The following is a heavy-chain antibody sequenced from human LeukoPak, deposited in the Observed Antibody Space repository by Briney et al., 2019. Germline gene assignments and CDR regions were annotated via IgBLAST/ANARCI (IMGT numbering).Heavy chain of an antibody. J-gene: IGHJ4*02. V-gene: IGHV5-51*01. CDR1: GYNFSNHW. CDR2: IYPDDSDT. Sequence: GKSLKISCKASGYNFSNHWIGWVRQMPGKGLEWMGIIYPDDSDTRYSSSFQGQVTMSVDKSISTAYLQWTSPKASDTALYYCARLVVVVTSVASVDHWGQGTLVTVSS. CDR3: ARLVVVVTSVASVDH. D-gene: IGHD2-21*02.